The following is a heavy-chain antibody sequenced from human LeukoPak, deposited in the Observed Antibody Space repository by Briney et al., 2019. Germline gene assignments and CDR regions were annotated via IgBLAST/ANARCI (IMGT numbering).Heavy chain of an antibody. CDR2: IIPILGIA. CDR1: GGTFSSYT. D-gene: IGHD3-22*01. CDR3: ARDQDYYDSSGYPYYFDY. V-gene: IGHV1-69*04. Sequence: SVKVSCKASGGTFSSYTISWVRQAPGQRLEWMGRIIPILGIANYAQKFQGRVTITADKSTGTAYMELSSLRSEDTAVYYCARDQDYYDSSGYPYYFDYWGQGTLVTVSS. J-gene: IGHJ4*02.